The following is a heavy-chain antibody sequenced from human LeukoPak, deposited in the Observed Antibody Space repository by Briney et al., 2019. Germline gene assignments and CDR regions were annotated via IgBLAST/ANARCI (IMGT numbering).Heavy chain of an antibody. D-gene: IGHD3-3*01. CDR2: ISHRGRT. CDR3: ARVPLRFLETFDY. V-gene: IGHV4-34*01. J-gene: IGHJ4*02. CDR1: GGSVSGYY. Sequence: SETLSLTCAVYGGSVSGYYWSWIRQPPEKGLEWIGEISHRGRTHYTPSLQSRVTMSVDTSKNQFALNLNSVTAADTAVYYCARVPLRFLETFDYCGQGILVTVSS.